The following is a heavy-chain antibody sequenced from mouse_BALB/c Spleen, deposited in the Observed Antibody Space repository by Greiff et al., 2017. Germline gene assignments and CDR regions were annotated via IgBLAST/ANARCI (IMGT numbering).Heavy chain of an antibody. CDR2: IYWDDDK. CDR3: ARSPITAVVASYWYFDV. Sequence: QVTLKESGPGILQPSQTLSLTCSFSGFSLSTSGMGVSWIRQPSGKGLEWLAHIYWDDDKRYNPSLKSRLTISKDTSRNQVFLKITSVDTADTVTYDCARSPITAVVASYWYFDVWGAGTTVTVSS. J-gene: IGHJ1*01. D-gene: IGHD1-1*01. CDR1: GFSLSTSGMG. V-gene: IGHV8-12*01.